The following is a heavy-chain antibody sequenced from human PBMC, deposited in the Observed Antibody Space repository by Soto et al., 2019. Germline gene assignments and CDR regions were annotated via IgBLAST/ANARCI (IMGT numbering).Heavy chain of an antibody. V-gene: IGHV3-30*18. CDR3: AKGQWLTFSLHFDY. CDR2: ISYDGSNK. CDR1: GFTFSSYG. D-gene: IGHD6-19*01. Sequence: GGSLRLSCAASGFTFSSYGMHWVRQAPGKGLEWVAVISYDGSNKYYADSVKGRFTISRDNSKNTLYLQMNSLRAEDTAVYYCAKGQWLTFSLHFDYWGQGTLVTVSS. J-gene: IGHJ4*02.